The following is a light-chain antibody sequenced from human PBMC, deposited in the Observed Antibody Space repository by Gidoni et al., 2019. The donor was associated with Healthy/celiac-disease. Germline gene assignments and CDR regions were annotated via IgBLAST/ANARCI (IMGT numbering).Light chain of an antibody. Sequence: EIVLTQSPATLSLSPGERATLSCRASQSVSSYLAWYQQKPGQAPRLLSYDASNRATGIPARFSGSVSGTDFTLTISSLEPEDFAVYYCQQRSNWPSITFGQGTRLEIK. J-gene: IGKJ5*01. V-gene: IGKV3-11*01. CDR1: QSVSSY. CDR2: DAS. CDR3: QQRSNWPSIT.